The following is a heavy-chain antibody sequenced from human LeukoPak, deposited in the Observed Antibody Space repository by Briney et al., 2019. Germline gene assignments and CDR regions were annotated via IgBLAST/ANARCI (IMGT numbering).Heavy chain of an antibody. J-gene: IGHJ5*02. Sequence: SQTLSLTCAISGDSVSSNSVAWNWIRQSPSRGLEWLGRTYYRSKWYTDYAVSVESRITINPDTSKNQFSLQLNSVTPEDTAVYYCTRDQGGSYVPWGQGTLVTVSS. CDR2: TYYRSKWYT. V-gene: IGHV6-1*01. CDR1: GDSVSSNSVA. D-gene: IGHD1-26*01. CDR3: TRDQGGSYVP.